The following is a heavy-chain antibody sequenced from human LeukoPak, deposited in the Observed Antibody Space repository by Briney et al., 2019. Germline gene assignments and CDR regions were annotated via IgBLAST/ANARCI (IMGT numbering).Heavy chain of an antibody. CDR2: ISDIGSI. CDR3: AGHHPRNTVDF. Sequence: PSETLSLTCTVSGGSISSFYWSWIRHPPGKGLEWNAYISDIGSINYNPSLKRRVTISLDTSKNQFSLKLSSGTAADTAVYYCAGHHPRNTVDFWGQGTLVTVSS. V-gene: IGHV4-59*08. D-gene: IGHD2-8*02. CDR1: GGSISSFY. J-gene: IGHJ4*02.